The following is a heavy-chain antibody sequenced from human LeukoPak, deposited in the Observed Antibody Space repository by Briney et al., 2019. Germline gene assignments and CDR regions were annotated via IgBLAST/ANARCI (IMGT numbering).Heavy chain of an antibody. Sequence: GGSLRLSCAASGFTFNRYNMNWVRRAPGKGLEWVSSISTSSSYIYYADSVRGRFTISRDNAKNSLYLQMNSLRAEDTAVYYCARGPSARFFGVAKGAFDIWGQGTMVTVSS. V-gene: IGHV3-21*01. D-gene: IGHD3-3*01. CDR2: ISTSSSYI. CDR1: GFTFNRYN. J-gene: IGHJ3*02. CDR3: ARGPSARFFGVAKGAFDI.